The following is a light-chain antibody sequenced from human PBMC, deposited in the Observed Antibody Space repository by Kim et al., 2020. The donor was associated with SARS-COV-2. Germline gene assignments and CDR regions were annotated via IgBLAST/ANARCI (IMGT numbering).Light chain of an antibody. CDR3: SSYTSSSTLRV. Sequence: QSITISCTGTSSDVGGYNYVSWYQQHPGKAPKLMIYDVSNRPSGVSNRFSGFKSGNTASLTISGLQAEDEADYYCSSYTSSSTLRVFGGGTKVTVL. V-gene: IGLV2-14*03. CDR1: SSDVGGYNY. J-gene: IGLJ3*02. CDR2: DVS.